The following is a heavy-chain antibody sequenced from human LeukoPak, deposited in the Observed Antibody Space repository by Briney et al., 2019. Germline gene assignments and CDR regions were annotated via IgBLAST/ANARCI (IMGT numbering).Heavy chain of an antibody. J-gene: IGHJ5*02. CDR1: GFTFSSYW. V-gene: IGHV3-7*01. Sequence: SGGSLRLSCAASGFTFSSYWMSWVRQAPGKGLEWVANIKQDGSEKYYVDSVKGRFTISRDNAKNSLYLQMNSLRAEDTAVYYCAREDPHRETANWFDPRGQGTLVTVSS. CDR2: IKQDGSEK. D-gene: IGHD5-18*01. CDR3: AREDPHRETANWFDP.